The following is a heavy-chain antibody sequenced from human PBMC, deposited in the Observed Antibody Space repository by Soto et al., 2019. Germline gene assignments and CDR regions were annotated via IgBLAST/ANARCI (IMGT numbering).Heavy chain of an antibody. J-gene: IGHJ6*02. CDR2: INPNSGGT. CDR3: AREAAYYDILTGYSNYYYGMDV. D-gene: IGHD3-9*01. V-gene: IGHV1-2*02. CDR1: GYTFTGYY. Sequence: GASVKVSCKASGYTFTGYYMHWVRQAPGQGLEWMGWINPNSGGTNYAQKLQGRVTMTRDTSISTAYMELSRLRSDDTAVYYCAREAAYYDILTGYSNYYYGMDVWGQGTTVTVSS.